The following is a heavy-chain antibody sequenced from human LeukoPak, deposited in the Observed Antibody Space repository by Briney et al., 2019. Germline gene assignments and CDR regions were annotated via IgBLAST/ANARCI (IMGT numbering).Heavy chain of an antibody. J-gene: IGHJ4*02. CDR3: AVSWGPLPPLYYFAC. D-gene: IGHD7-27*01. V-gene: IGHV3-23*01. CDR2: ISGSGGST. CDR1: GFTFSSYS. Sequence: GGSLRLSCAASGFTFSSYSMNWVRQAPGKGLEWVSAISGSGGSTYYADSVKGRFTISRDNSNNTLYLQMNSLRAAHPPPYSCAVSWGPLPPLYYFACWSQGTLVTVS.